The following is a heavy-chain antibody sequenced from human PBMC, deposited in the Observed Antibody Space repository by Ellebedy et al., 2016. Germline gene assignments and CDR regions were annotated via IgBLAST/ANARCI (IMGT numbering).Heavy chain of an antibody. CDR3: ASTTGTPYNWFNP. J-gene: IGHJ5*02. Sequence: ASVKVSXXASGYTFTGYYMHWVRQAPGQGLEWMGWINPNSGGTNYAQKFQGRVTMTRDTSISTAYMELSRLRSDDTAVYYCASTTGTPYNWFNPWGQGTLVTVSS. CDR1: GYTFTGYY. V-gene: IGHV1-2*02. D-gene: IGHD1-1*01. CDR2: INPNSGGT.